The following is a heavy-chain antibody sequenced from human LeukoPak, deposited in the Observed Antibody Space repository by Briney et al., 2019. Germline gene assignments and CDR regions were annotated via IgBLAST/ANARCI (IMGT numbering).Heavy chain of an antibody. Sequence: GGSLRLSCAAAGITFSSNWMSWVRQAPGKGLEWVASIKPDGSEKYYVDSVKGRFTISRDNAKNSLYLQMNSLRADDSAVYYCARDGCTSTSCYTRGDVWGKGTMVTVSS. CDR2: IKPDGSEK. CDR3: ARDGCTSTSCYTRGDV. CDR1: GITFSSNW. D-gene: IGHD2-2*02. V-gene: IGHV3-7*01. J-gene: IGHJ6*03.